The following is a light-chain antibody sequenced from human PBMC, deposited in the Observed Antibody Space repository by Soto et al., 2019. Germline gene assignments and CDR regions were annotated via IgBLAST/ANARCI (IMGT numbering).Light chain of an antibody. CDR2: GAS. CDR1: QSVSSSY. Sequence: EIVLTQSPGTLSLSPGERATFSCRASQSVSSSYLAWYQQKPGQAPRLLIYGASSRATGIPDRFSGSGSGTDFTLTISILEPEDFAVYYCQQYDSSPLTFGGGTKVEIK. CDR3: QQYDSSPLT. J-gene: IGKJ4*01. V-gene: IGKV3-20*01.